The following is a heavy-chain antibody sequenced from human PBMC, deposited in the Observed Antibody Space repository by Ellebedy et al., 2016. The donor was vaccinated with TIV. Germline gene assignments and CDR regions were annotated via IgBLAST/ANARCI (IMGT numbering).Heavy chain of an antibody. Sequence: GGSLRLSCAASGFPFSNYWMSWVRQAPGKGLEWVANINQDGSDKYYVDSVKGRFTISRDNAQNSLYLQLNSLRAEDTSVYYCATDGSYGDYLSPQHAFTIWGQGTVVTVSS. CDR2: INQDGSDK. V-gene: IGHV3-7*01. J-gene: IGHJ3*02. CDR3: ATDGSYGDYLSPQHAFTI. CDR1: GFPFSNYW. D-gene: IGHD4-17*01.